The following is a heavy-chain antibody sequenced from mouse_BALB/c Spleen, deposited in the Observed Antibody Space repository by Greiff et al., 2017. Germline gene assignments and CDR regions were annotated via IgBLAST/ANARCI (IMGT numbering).Heavy chain of an antibody. CDR2: SRNKANDYTT. J-gene: IGHJ4*01. V-gene: IGHV7-1*02. CDR1: GFTFSDFY. CDR3: ARDAGGNYVGAMDY. Sequence: EVKVVESGGGLVQPGGSLRLSCATSGFTFSDFYMEWVRQPPGKRLEWIAASRNKANDYTTEYSASVKGRFIVSRDTSQSILYLQMNALRAEDTAIYYCARDAGGNYVGAMDYWGQGTSVTVSS. D-gene: IGHD2-1*01.